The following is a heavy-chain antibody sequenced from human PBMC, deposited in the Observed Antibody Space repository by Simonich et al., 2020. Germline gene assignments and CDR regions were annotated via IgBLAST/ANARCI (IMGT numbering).Heavy chain of an antibody. CDR1: GLTFSSYA. Sequence: EVQLLESGGGLVQPGGSLRLSCAASGLTFSSYAMSWVRQAPGKRLECVSAISGSGGSTYYADSVKGRFTISRVNSKNTVYLQMNSLRAEDTAVYYCAKEESYSSTSCYDAFDIWGQGTMVTVSS. D-gene: IGHD2-2*01. CDR3: AKEESYSSTSCYDAFDI. CDR2: ISGSGGST. J-gene: IGHJ3*02. V-gene: IGHV3-23*01.